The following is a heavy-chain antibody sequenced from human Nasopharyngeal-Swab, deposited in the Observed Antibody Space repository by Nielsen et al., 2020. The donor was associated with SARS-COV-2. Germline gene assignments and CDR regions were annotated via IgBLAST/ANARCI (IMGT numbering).Heavy chain of an antibody. CDR1: GDSIAYSTFY. D-gene: IGHD6-13*01. V-gene: IGHV4-39*07. CDR2: IYYNGNT. CDR3: VRSSSWYYFDY. J-gene: IGHJ4*02. Sequence: SETLSLTCTVSGDSIAYSTFYWGWIRQPPGKGLEWIGNIYYNGNTYQNPSLKSRLTISVDKSKNQCSLQLSSVTAVDTAVYYCVRSSSWYYFDYWAQGTQVTVSS.